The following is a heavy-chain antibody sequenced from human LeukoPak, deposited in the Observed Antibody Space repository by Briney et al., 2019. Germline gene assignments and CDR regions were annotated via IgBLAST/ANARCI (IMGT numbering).Heavy chain of an antibody. CDR1: GFTFTSYA. CDR3: AKELMGFDN. CDR2: VSGTGFTT. Sequence: PGGSLRLSCAASGFTFTSYAMSWVRQAPGKGLEWVSAVSGTGFTTYYADSVKGRFIVSRDNSKNTVYLQMNSLRGEDTAVYYCAKELMGFDNWGQGTLVTVSS. V-gene: IGHV3-23*01. J-gene: IGHJ4*02. D-gene: IGHD2-8*01.